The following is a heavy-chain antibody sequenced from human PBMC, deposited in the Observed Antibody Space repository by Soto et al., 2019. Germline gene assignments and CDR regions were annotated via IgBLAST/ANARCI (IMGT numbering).Heavy chain of an antibody. D-gene: IGHD2-2*01. CDR2: INPNSGGT. V-gene: IGHV1-2*02. Sequence: GASVKFFCKASGYTFTGYYMHWVRQAPGQGLEWMGWINPNSGGTNYAQKFQGRVTMTRDTSISTAYMELSRLRSDDTAVYYCARDGVVVPAAHYYYYGMDVWGQGTTVTVSS. CDR1: GYTFTGYY. CDR3: ARDGVVVPAAHYYYYGMDV. J-gene: IGHJ6*02.